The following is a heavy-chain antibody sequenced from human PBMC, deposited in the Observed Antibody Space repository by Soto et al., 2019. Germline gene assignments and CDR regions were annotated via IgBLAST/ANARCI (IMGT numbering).Heavy chain of an antibody. CDR2: IYYSGST. V-gene: IGHV4-31*03. CDR1: GGSISSGGYY. Sequence: QVQLQESGPGLVKPSQTLSLTCTVSGGSISSGGYYWSWIRQHPGKGLEWIGYIYYSGSTYYNPSLKSRVTISVDTSKNQFSLKLSSVTAADTAVYYCARGSRDGYNFDYFDYWGQGTLVTVSS. J-gene: IGHJ4*02. CDR3: ARGSRDGYNFDYFDY. D-gene: IGHD5-12*01.